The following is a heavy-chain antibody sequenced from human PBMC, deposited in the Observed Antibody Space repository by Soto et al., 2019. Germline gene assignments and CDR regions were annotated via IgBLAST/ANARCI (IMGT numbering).Heavy chain of an antibody. D-gene: IGHD2-21*02. CDR3: ARSIVVVTSLDY. V-gene: IGHV1-3*05. CDR2: INAGNGNT. Sequence: QVQLVQSGAEEKKPGASVKVSCKASGYTFTSYAMHWVRQAPGQRLEWMGWINAGNGNTKYSQKFQGRVTITSDTSASTAYMELSSLRSEDTAVDYCARSIVVVTSLDYWGQGTLVSVSS. J-gene: IGHJ4*02. CDR1: GYTFTSYA.